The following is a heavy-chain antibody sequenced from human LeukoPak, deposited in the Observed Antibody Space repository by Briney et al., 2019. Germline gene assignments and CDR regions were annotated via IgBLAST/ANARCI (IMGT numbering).Heavy chain of an antibody. Sequence: ASVKVSCKASGYTLTGYYMHWVRQAPGQGLEWMGWINPNSGGTNYAQKFQGRVNMTRDTSISTAYMELSRLRFDDTAVYYCAREVRYCSSTSCQVDAFDIWGQGTMVTVSS. J-gene: IGHJ3*02. V-gene: IGHV1-2*02. CDR1: GYTLTGYY. D-gene: IGHD2-2*01. CDR3: AREVRYCSSTSCQVDAFDI. CDR2: INPNSGGT.